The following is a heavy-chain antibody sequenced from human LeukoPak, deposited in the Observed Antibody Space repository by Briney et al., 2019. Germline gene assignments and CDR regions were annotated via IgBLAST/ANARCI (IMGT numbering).Heavy chain of an antibody. D-gene: IGHD5-18*01. J-gene: IGHJ4*02. Sequence: PSETLSLTCTVSGGSISSSSYYWDWIRQPPGTGLEWIGTIYYSGSTYYNPSLKSRVTISVDTSKNQFSLKLSSVTAADTAGYYCARLKYINGPFDYWGRGTLVTVSS. CDR3: ARLKYINGPFDY. CDR1: GGSISSSSYY. CDR2: IYYSGST. V-gene: IGHV4-39*01.